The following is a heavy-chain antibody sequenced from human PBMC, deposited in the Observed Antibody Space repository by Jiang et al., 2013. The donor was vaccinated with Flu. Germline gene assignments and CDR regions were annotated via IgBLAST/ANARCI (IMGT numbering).Heavy chain of an antibody. CDR3: ARDPLWFQNYYYYGMDV. J-gene: IGHJ6*04. CDR2: IDPSDSYT. Sequence: VQLVESGAEVKKPGESLRISCRGSGYSFTSYWISWVRQMPGKGLEWMGRIDPSDSYTNYSPSFQGHVTISADKSISTAYLQWSSLKASDTAMYYCARDPLWFQNYYYYGMDVWGKGTTVTVSS. V-gene: IGHV5-10-1*03. CDR1: GYSFTSYW. D-gene: IGHD3-10*01.